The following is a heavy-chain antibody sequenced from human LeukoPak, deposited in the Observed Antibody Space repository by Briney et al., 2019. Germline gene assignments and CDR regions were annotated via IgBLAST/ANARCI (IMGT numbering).Heavy chain of an antibody. CDR2: ISGSGHST. D-gene: IGHD2-21*01. V-gene: IGHV3-23*01. Sequence: GGSLSLSCAVSGFTFNSYAIKWVRQPPRGGVEWVSAISGSGHSTYYEHSVKGRFTISGDNSKNTLYLQMNSLTAEDTAVYYCAKDRRGGGDCYDYWGQGTLVTVSS. J-gene: IGHJ4*02. CDR1: GFTFNSYA. CDR3: AKDRRGGGDCYDY.